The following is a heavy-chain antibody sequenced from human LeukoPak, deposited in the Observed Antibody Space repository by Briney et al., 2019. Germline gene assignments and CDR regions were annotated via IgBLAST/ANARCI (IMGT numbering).Heavy chain of an antibody. CDR1: GFTFSNFA. V-gene: IGHV3-23*01. CDR3: TKGPSGYYYYYMDV. CDR2: ISGSGSNT. Sequence: PGGSLTLSCAASGFTFSNFAMNWVRQAPGKGLEWVSGISGSGSNTYYADSVRGPFTISRDNSKNTVYLQMNSLRAEDTAVYYCTKGPSGYYYYYMDVWGKGTTVTVSS. J-gene: IGHJ6*03.